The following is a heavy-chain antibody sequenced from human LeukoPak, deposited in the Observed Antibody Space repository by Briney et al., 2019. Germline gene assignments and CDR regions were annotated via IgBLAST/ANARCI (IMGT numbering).Heavy chain of an antibody. V-gene: IGHV3-43*02. CDR2: ISGDGGST. D-gene: IGHD3-10*01. J-gene: IGHJ4*02. CDR1: GFTFDDYA. Sequence: QPGGSLRLSCAASGFTFDDYAMHWVRQAPGKGLEWVSLISGDGGSTYYADSVKGRFTISRDNSKNSLYLQMNSLRTEDTALYYCAKDKWAITMVRGVTPDYWGQGTLVTVSS. CDR3: AKDKWAITMVRGVTPDY.